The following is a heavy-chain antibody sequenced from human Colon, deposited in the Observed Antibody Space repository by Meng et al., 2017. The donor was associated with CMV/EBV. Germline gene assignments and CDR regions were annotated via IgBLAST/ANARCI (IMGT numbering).Heavy chain of an antibody. CDR1: GFTFSNYQ. V-gene: IGHV3-48*03. J-gene: IGHJ4*02. D-gene: IGHD1-26*01. Sequence: GGSLRLSCTASGFTFSNYQMNWVRQAPGKGLEWIAFVSSGSGSTTYYADSVKGRFTISRDNTKNSLYLQMDSLRDEDTALYYCVRDRGSGSTGSQPPPGFDYWGQGTLVTVSS. CDR3: VRDRGSGSTGSQPPPGFDY. CDR2: VSSGSGSTT.